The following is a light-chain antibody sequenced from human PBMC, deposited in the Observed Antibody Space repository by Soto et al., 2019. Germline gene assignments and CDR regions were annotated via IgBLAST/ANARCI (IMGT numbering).Light chain of an antibody. CDR3: HQYGSSPLT. J-gene: IGKJ4*01. CDR2: GGS. Sequence: EIVLTQSPGTLSLSPGERATLSCRASQSIRSSSLAWYQQKPGQAPSLLIYGGSSRATGIPDRFSGGGSGTDFSLTISRLETEDFSVYYCHQYGSSPLTFGGGTKVEIK. CDR1: QSIRSSS. V-gene: IGKV3-20*01.